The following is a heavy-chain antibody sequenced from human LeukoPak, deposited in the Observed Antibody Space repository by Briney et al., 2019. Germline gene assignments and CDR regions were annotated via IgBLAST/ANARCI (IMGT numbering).Heavy chain of an antibody. V-gene: IGHV4-4*02. CDR3: ARLTAYFDL. Sequence: PSETLSLTCAVSGGSISSSNWWSWVRQPPGKGLEWIGEVYHSGSTNYNPSLKSRVSISVDTSKNQFPLKVTSVTAADTAVYYCARLTAYFDLWGRGTLVTVSS. CDR1: GGSISSSNW. CDR2: VYHSGST. J-gene: IGHJ2*01.